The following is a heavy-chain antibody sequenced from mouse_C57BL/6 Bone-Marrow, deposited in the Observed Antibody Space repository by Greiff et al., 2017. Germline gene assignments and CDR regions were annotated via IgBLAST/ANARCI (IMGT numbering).Heavy chain of an antibody. J-gene: IGHJ4*01. D-gene: IGHD2-3*01. CDR1: GYTFTNYW. CDR3: ARWLLGMDY. Sequence: QVQLQQSGPELVKPGTSVKMSCKASGYTFTNYWIGWAKQRPGHGLEWIGDIYPGGGYTNYNEKFKGKATLTADKSSSTAFMQFSSLTSEDSAIYYCARWLLGMDYWGQGTSVTVSS. V-gene: IGHV1-63*01. CDR2: IYPGGGYT.